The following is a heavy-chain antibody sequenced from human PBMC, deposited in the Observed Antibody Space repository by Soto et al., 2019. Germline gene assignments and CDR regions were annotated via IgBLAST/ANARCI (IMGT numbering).Heavy chain of an antibody. J-gene: IGHJ5*02. CDR3: ARCCYYDSSGYYYPNWFDT. CDR2: IYHSGNT. Sequence: TLSLSCAVSGGSIGSGGYAWSWVRQPPGKGLEWIVYIYHSGNTYYNPSLKSRVTISVGRSKNQFSLKLSSVTAEDTAVYYCARCCYYDSSGYYYPNWFDTWGQGTLVTVPS. V-gene: IGHV4-30-2*01. CDR1: GGSIGSGGYA. D-gene: IGHD3-22*01.